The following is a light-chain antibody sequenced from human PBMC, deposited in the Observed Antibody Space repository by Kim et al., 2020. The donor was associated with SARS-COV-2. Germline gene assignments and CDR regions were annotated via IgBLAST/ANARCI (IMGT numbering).Light chain of an antibody. Sequence: DIQMTQSPSSLSASVGDRVTITCRASQSVSGWLNWYQQKPGKAPHLLIYRTSTLQTGVPPRFSGSASETDFTLTINTLQPEDFATYYCQQSYNFPRTFGQGTKVDIK. CDR3: QQSYNFPRT. CDR2: RTS. V-gene: IGKV1-39*01. J-gene: IGKJ1*01. CDR1: QSVSGW.